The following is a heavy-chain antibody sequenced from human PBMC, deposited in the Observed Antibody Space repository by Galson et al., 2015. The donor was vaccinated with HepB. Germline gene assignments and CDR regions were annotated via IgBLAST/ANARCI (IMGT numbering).Heavy chain of an antibody. CDR1: GFTFGSYA. V-gene: IGHV3-30-3*01. CDR2: ISYDGSNR. D-gene: IGHD3-3*01. J-gene: IGHJ4*02. Sequence: SLRLSCAASGFTFGSYAMHWVRQAPGKGLEWVAVISYDGSNRYYGDSVKGRFTISRDNGKNALFLQMSSLRDDDTAVYYCARDRVIFGVGEIDNWGQGTLVTVSS. CDR3: ARDRVIFGVGEIDN.